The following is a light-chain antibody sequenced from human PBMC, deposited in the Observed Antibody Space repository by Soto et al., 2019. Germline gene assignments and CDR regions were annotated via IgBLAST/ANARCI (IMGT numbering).Light chain of an antibody. J-gene: IGLJ1*01. Sequence: QSVLTQPPSVSGAPGQRVTISCTGSSSNIGAGYDVHWYQQLPGTAPKLLIYGSSNRPSGVPDRFSGSKSGTSASLAITGLQAEDEADYYCQSYDSSLSGSSYVFGTGTQVTVL. V-gene: IGLV1-40*01. CDR3: QSYDSSLSGSSYV. CDR2: GSS. CDR1: SSNIGAGYD.